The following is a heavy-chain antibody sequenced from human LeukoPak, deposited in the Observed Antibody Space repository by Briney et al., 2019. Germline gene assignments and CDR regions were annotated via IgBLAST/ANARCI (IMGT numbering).Heavy chain of an antibody. CDR1: GFTFSAYG. CDR3: ARDLAVAPGY. J-gene: IGHJ4*02. CDR2: ISYDGSNE. Sequence: GGSLRLSCAASGFTFSAYGMHWVRQAPGKGLEWVAVISYDGSNEYYADSVKGRFTISRDNSKNTLYLQMNSLRAEDTAVYYCARDLAVAPGYWGQGTLVTVSS. V-gene: IGHV3-30*19. D-gene: IGHD6-19*01.